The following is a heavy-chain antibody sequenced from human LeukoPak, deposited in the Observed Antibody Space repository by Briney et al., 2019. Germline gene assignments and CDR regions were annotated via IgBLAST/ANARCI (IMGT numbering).Heavy chain of an antibody. CDR2: ISSSDGTI. CDR3: AGASLSSLLTFDS. D-gene: IGHD3-16*01. Sequence: GGSLRLSCAASGFTFSDYSMMWIRQAPGKGLEWVSYISSSDGTIYYADSVKGRFTIYRDTANSSLYLLMNSLRTEDTAMYYCAGASLSSLLTFDSWGQGTLVTVSS. V-gene: IGHV3-11*04. CDR1: GFTFSDYS. J-gene: IGHJ4*02.